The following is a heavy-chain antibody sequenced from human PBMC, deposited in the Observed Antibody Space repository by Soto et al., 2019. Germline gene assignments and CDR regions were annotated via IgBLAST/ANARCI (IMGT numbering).Heavy chain of an antibody. J-gene: IGHJ5*02. CDR2: IYYSGST. D-gene: IGHD2-8*01. V-gene: IGHV4-39*01. Sequence: SETLSLTCTVSGGSISSSSYYWGWIRQPPGKGLEWIGSIYYSGSTYYNPSLTSRVTISVDTSKNQFSLKLSSVTAADTAVYYCARLGEVYAISWFDPWGQGTLVTVSS. CDR1: GGSISSSSYY. CDR3: ARLGEVYAISWFDP.